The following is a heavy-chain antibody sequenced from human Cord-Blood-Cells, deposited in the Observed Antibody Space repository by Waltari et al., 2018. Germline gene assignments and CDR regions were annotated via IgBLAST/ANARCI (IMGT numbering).Heavy chain of an antibody. J-gene: IGHJ4*02. Sequence: QMQLVQSGPEVKKPGTSVKVSCKASGFTFTSSAMQWVRQARGQRLEWIGLVLVGSGNTNYAQKVQERVTIARDMSTSTAYMELSSLRSEDTAVYYCAAAGSGSYYYFDYWGQGTLVTVSS. CDR2: VLVGSGNT. CDR1: GFTFTSSA. CDR3: AAAGSGSYYYFDY. D-gene: IGHD3-10*01. V-gene: IGHV1-58*02.